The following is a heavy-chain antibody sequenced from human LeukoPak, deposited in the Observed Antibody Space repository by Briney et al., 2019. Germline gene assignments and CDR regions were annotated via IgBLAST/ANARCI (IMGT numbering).Heavy chain of an antibody. V-gene: IGHV4-34*01. J-gene: IGHJ4*02. CDR2: INHSGSA. CDR1: GGSFGGYY. Sequence: SKTLSLTCAVYGGSFGGYYWSWIRQPPGKGLELIGEINHSGSANYNRSLKSRVTISVDTVKNQLSLKLSSVTAADTAVYYCARGQAYYDILLGTLPRYFYYWGQGTLGTVSS. D-gene: IGHD3-9*01. CDR3: ARGQAYYDILLGTLPRYFYY.